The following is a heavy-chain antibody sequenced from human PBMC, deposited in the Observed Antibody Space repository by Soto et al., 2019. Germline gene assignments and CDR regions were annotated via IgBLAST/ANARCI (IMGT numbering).Heavy chain of an antibody. CDR3: ARDRSNSPDLLDS. D-gene: IGHD1-1*01. Sequence: QVQLQESGPGLVKPSQTLSLTCSVSGGSIISDEYYWTWIRQPPGGGLEWIGHAYYPGSTSYSPSLKSRLTISVDTSKNQFSLRLNSVSAADTAVYYCARDRSNSPDLLDSWGRGTLVTVSS. J-gene: IGHJ4*02. CDR2: AYYPGST. V-gene: IGHV4-30-4*01. CDR1: GGSIISDEYY.